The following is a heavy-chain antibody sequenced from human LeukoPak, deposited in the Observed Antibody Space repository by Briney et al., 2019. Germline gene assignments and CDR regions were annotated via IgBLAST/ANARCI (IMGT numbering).Heavy chain of an antibody. Sequence: GGSLRLSCAASGFTFRSYAMSWVGQAPGKGLEGVAAMSGSGGGTYYADSVKGRFTISRDTSHNTLSQQMNTLRPEDTAVYYCAKGAAHGVVVDATPFPFDYWGPGKPGHRLL. CDR2: MSGSGGGT. D-gene: IGHD2-15*01. CDR3: AKGAAHGVVVDATPFPFDY. CDR1: GFTFRSYA. J-gene: IGHJ4*02. V-gene: IGHV3-23*01.